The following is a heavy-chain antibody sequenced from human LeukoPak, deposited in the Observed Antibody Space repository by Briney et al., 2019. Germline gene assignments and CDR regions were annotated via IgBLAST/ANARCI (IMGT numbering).Heavy chain of an antibody. CDR3: ARVGSNEYYYDSSGYYSAFDI. J-gene: IGHJ3*02. D-gene: IGHD3-22*01. Sequence: PSETLSLTCTVSGGSINSGDYCWTWIRQPPGKGLEWIGYIYYSGSTYYNPSLKSRVTISVDTSKNQFSLKLSSVTAADTAVYYCARVGSNEYYYDSSGYYSAFDIWGQGTMVTVSS. CDR1: GGSINSGDYC. V-gene: IGHV4-30-4*01. CDR2: IYYSGST.